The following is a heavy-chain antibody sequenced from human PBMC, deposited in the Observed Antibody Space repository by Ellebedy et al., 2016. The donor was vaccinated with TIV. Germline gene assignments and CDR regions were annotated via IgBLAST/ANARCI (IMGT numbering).Heavy chain of an antibody. D-gene: IGHD4-17*01. Sequence: GGSLRLSCAASGLTLSNYDMHWVRQAPGKGLEWVAVISKDGSSKYHADSVKGRFTISRDNSKNTLYLQMNSLRAEDTAVFYCAKGDGEYYFYGMDVWGQGTTVTVSS. CDR2: ISKDGSSK. V-gene: IGHV3-30*18. CDR1: GLTLSNYD. J-gene: IGHJ6*02. CDR3: AKGDGEYYFYGMDV.